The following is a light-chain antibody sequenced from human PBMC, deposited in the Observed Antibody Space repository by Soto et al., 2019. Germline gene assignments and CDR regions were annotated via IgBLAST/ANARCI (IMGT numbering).Light chain of an antibody. V-gene: IGKV3D-15*01. Sequence: DIEMTQSPATLSVSPGAGATLTCRASQSVGSDLVWYRQKPGQAPRLLIYAASNRATGIPARFSGSGSGTDFTLTIDSLRAEDVAVYYCHQYYGTPQTFGQGTKVDIK. CDR3: HQYYGTPQT. CDR2: AAS. CDR1: QSVGSD. J-gene: IGKJ1*01.